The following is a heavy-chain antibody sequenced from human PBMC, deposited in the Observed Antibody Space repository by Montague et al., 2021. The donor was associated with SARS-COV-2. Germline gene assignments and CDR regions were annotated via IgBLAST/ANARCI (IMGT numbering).Heavy chain of an antibody. CDR3: TRGIDSYKTGY. D-gene: IGHD6-13*01. Sequence: SETLSLTCTVSDGSVISTYPHWHWVRQSPGRGLEWIGGYLFHIDTADYTPSLRSRVTISVDTSKNQFSLTLTSVTAADTAVYYCTRGIDSYKTGYWGQGIQVTVSS. V-gene: IGHV4-61*01. CDR2: LFHIDTA. J-gene: IGHJ4*02. CDR1: DGSVISTYPH.